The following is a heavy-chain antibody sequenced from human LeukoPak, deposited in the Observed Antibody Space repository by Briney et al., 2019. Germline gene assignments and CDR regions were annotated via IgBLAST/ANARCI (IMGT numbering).Heavy chain of an antibody. CDR3: ARINSSASSHQEIDY. Sequence: PSETLSLTCTVSGGSISSSNYYWLWIRQPPGKGLEWIGSIYYSGSTYYNPALKSRLTISIETSKNQCSLKLSSVTAEDTTVYYCARINSSASSHQEIDYWGQGTLVTVSS. D-gene: IGHD3-22*01. CDR1: GGSISSSNYY. CDR2: IYYSGST. V-gene: IGHV4-39*01. J-gene: IGHJ4*02.